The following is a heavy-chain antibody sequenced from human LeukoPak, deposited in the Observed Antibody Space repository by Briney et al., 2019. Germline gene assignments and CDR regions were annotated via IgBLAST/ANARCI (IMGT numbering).Heavy chain of an antibody. Sequence: GGSLRLSCAASGFTFSSYGMHWVRQAPGKGLEWVSVIYSGGSTYYADSVKGRFIISRDNSKNTLYLQMNSLRAEDTAVYYCARDFGDNYSDYWGQGTLVTVSS. V-gene: IGHV3-NL1*01. CDR2: IYSGGST. CDR1: GFTFSSYG. D-gene: IGHD3-10*01. CDR3: ARDFGDNYSDY. J-gene: IGHJ4*02.